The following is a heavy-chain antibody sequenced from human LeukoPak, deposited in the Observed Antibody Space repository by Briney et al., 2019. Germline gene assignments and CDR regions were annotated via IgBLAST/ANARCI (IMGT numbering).Heavy chain of an antibody. Sequence: SETLSLTCAVYGGSFSGYYWSWIRQPPGKGLEWIGEINHSGSTNYNPSLKSRVTISVDTSKNQVSLKLSSVTAADAAVYYCARDVRSVCSSTSCYWGMDVWGQGTTVTVSS. D-gene: IGHD2-2*01. J-gene: IGHJ6*02. CDR3: ARDVRSVCSSTSCYWGMDV. CDR1: GGSFSGYY. V-gene: IGHV4-34*01. CDR2: INHSGST.